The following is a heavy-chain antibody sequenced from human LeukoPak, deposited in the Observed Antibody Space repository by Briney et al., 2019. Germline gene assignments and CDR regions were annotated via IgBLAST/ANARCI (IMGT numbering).Heavy chain of an antibody. CDR3: ARAYDLWSGPYYYYMDV. CDR1: GYTFTSYG. V-gene: IGHV1-18*01. D-gene: IGHD3-3*01. J-gene: IGHJ6*03. Sequence: ASVKVSCKASGYTFTSYGISWVRQAPGQGLEWMGWISAYNGNTNYAQKLQGRVTMTTDTSTSTAYMELRSLRSDDTAVYYCARAYDLWSGPYYYYMDVWGKGTTVTVSS. CDR2: ISAYNGNT.